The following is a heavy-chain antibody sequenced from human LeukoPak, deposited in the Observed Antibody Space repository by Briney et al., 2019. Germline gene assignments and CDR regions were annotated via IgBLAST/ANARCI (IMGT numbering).Heavy chain of an antibody. D-gene: IGHD2-21*01. CDR3: ARALFTVQGHMSGDAFDI. Sequence: VKVSCKASEGAFSSYAISWVRKASGQGLEWVRRFIPIFGTANYAQKFQGRVTITTDESTSTAYMELSSLRSDDTAVYYCARALFTVQGHMSGDAFDIWGQGTMVTVSS. CDR1: EGAFSSYA. CDR2: FIPIFGTA. V-gene: IGHV1-69*13. J-gene: IGHJ3*02.